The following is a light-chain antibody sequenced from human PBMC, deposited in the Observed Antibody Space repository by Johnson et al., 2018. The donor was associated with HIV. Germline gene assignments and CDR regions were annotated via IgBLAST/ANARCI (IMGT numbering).Light chain of an antibody. CDR1: SSNIGNNY. CDR2: ENN. CDR3: GTWDSSLSAYV. Sequence: QSVLTQPPSVSEAPGQKVTISCSGSSSNIGNNYVSWYQQLPGTAPKLLIYENNKRPSGIPDRFSGSKSGTSATLGITGLQTGDEAEYYCGTWDSSLSAYVFGTGTKVTVL. V-gene: IGLV1-51*02. J-gene: IGLJ1*01.